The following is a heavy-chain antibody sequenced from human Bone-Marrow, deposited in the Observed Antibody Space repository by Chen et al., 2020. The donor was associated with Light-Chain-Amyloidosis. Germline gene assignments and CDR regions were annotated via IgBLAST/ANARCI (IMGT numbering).Heavy chain of an antibody. CDR1: GFAFSSYA. Sequence: EVQLVESGGGLLQRGGSLRLSCAASGFAFSSYAMSWVRQAPGKGLEGLSTISGMGGTSYHGDSVKGRLTISRDNSKNALFLQMNSLRAEDKAVYYCAKDISYDDILPGYPADAFDIWGQGTMGTVSS. V-gene: IGHV3-23*04. CDR3: AKDISYDDILPGYPADAFDI. J-gene: IGHJ3*02. CDR2: ISGMGGTS. D-gene: IGHD3-9*01.